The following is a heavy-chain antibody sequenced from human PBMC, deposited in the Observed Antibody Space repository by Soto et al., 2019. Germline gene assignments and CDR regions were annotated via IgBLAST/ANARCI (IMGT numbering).Heavy chain of an antibody. J-gene: IGHJ4*02. D-gene: IGHD6-13*01. V-gene: IGHV3-23*01. Sequence: EVQLLESGGGLVQPGGSLRLSCAASGFTFSNYAMTWVRQAPGKGLEWVSSISGSGGTTYYADSVKGRLTISRDNSKTTLYLQMNSLNAEDTAVYSCAKPQGVADAGRKGTFDYWGQGTLVTVSS. CDR2: ISGSGGTT. CDR1: GFTFSNYA. CDR3: AKPQGVADAGRKGTFDY.